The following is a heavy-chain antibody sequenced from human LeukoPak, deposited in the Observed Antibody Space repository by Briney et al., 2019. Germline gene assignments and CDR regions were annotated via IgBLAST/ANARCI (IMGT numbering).Heavy chain of an antibody. CDR3: ARADILTGYYTSLPDY. V-gene: IGHV3-20*04. CDR2: INWNGGST. Sequence: HPGGSLRLSCAASGFTFDDYGMSWVRQAPGKGLEWVSGINWNGGSTGYADSVKGRFTISRDNAKNSLYLQMNSLRAEDTALYYCARADILTGYYTSLPDYWGQGTLVTVSS. CDR1: GFTFDDYG. J-gene: IGHJ4*02. D-gene: IGHD3-9*01.